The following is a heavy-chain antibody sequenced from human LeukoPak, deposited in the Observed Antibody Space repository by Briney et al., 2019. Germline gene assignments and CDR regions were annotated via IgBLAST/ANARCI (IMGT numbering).Heavy chain of an antibody. D-gene: IGHD3-3*01. J-gene: IGHJ4*02. CDR2: FSGSGGST. V-gene: IGHV3-23*01. CDR3: AKDPSFGVVTPLFDY. CDR1: ESPFSSNA. Sequence: GGPLSFPCPAPESPFSSNAMSWSPQPPGRGLEWSPAFSGSGGSTYYADSVKGRFTISRDNSKNTLYLQMNSLRAEDTAVYYCAKDPSFGVVTPLFDYWGQGTLVTVSS.